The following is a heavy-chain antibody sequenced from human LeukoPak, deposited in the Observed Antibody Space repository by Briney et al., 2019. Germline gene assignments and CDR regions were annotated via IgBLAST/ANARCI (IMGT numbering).Heavy chain of an antibody. V-gene: IGHV1-2*02. Sequence: ASVKVSCKASGYTFTGYYMHWVRQAPGQGLEWMGWINPNSGGTNYAQKFQGRVTMTRDTSISTAYMELSRLRSDDTAVYYCATGGYSYGFYYYYMDVWGKGTTVTVSS. CDR2: INPNSGGT. CDR3: ATGGYSYGFYYYYMDV. D-gene: IGHD5-18*01. CDR1: GYTFTGYY. J-gene: IGHJ6*03.